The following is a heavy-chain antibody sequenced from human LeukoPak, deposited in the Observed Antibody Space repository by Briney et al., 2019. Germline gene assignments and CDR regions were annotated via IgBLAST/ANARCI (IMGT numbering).Heavy chain of an antibody. D-gene: IGHD2-2*01. Sequence: PSETLSLTCTVSGASISSYYWSWIRQPPGKGLEWIGYIYYSGSTDYNPSLKSRVTISVDTSKNQFSLKLSSVTAADTAVYYCARPDCSITSCQYWYFDLWGRGTLVTVSS. J-gene: IGHJ2*01. CDR1: GASISSYY. CDR3: ARPDCSITSCQYWYFDL. V-gene: IGHV4-59*08. CDR2: IYYSGST.